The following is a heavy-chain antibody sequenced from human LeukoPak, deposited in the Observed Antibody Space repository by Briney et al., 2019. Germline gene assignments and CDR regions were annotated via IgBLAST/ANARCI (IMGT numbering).Heavy chain of an antibody. Sequence: SETLSLTCTVSGGSISSSSYSWGWIRQPPGKGPEWIGSIYYSGSTYYNPSLKSRVTISVDTSKNQFSLKLSSVTAADTAVYYCARQLGYCSSTSCYADKVDYWGQGTLVTVSS. V-gene: IGHV4-39*01. CDR2: IYYSGST. J-gene: IGHJ4*02. CDR3: ARQLGYCSSTSCYADKVDY. D-gene: IGHD2-2*01. CDR1: GGSISSSSYS.